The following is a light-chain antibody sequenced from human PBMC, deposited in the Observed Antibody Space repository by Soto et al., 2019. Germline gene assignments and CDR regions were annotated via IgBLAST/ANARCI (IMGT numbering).Light chain of an antibody. CDR1: SSDVGSYNF. CDR2: EGS. CDR3: CSYAGSSTLV. Sequence: QSALTQPASVSGSPGQSITISCTGTSSDVGSYNFVSWYQQHPGKAPKVMIYEGSKRPSGVSNRFSGSKSGNTASLTISGLQAEDDADYYCCSYAGSSTLVFGTGTKLTVL. J-gene: IGLJ1*01. V-gene: IGLV2-23*01.